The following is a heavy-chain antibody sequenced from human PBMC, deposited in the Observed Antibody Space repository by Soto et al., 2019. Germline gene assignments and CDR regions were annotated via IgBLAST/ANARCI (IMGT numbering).Heavy chain of an antibody. CDR3: ARDPVGYDFWSRSPLMDV. J-gene: IGHJ6*02. CDR1: GYTFTSYY. Sequence: GASVKVSCKASGYTFTSYYMHWVRQAPVQGLEWMGVINPSGGSTSYAQKFQGRVTMTRDTSTSKVYMELSSLRSEDTALYYCARDPVGYDFWSRSPLMDVWGQGTTVTGSS. D-gene: IGHD3-3*01. V-gene: IGHV1-46*01. CDR2: INPSGGST.